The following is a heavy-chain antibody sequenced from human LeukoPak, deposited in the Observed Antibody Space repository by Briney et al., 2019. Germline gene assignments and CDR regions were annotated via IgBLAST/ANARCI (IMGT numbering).Heavy chain of an antibody. D-gene: IGHD5-12*01. V-gene: IGHV3-72*01. CDR2: SGNKANSYTT. Sequence: GGSLRLSCAASGFTFSDHYMDWVRQAPGKGLEWVGRSGNKANSYTTQYAASVKGRFTISRDDSRNSLYLQMNSLQTEDTAVYYCARESLLGMVAMGQSSYYGMDVWGQGTTVTVSS. CDR3: ARESLLGMVAMGQSSYYGMDV. CDR1: GFTFSDHY. J-gene: IGHJ6*02.